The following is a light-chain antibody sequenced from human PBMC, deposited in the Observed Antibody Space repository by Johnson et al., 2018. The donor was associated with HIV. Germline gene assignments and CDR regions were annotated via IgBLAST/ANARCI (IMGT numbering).Light chain of an antibody. J-gene: IGLJ1*01. CDR2: ENN. CDR1: SSNIGNHY. Sequence: QSVLTQPPSVSAAPGQKVTISCSGTSSNIGNHYVSWYQLLPGTAPKLLIYENNKRPSGIPDRFSGSKSGTSATLGVTGLQTGDEADYYCGTWDISLSAGGVFGPGTKVTVL. V-gene: IGLV1-51*01. CDR3: GTWDISLSAGGV.